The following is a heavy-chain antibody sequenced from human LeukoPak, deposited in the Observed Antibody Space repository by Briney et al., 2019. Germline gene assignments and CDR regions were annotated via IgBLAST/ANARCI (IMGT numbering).Heavy chain of an antibody. J-gene: IGHJ6*02. D-gene: IGHD3-10*01. V-gene: IGHV4-34*01. CDR1: GGSFSGYY. CDR2: INHSGST. Sequence: SETLSLTCGVYGGSFSGYYWSWIRQPPGKGLEWIGEINHSGSTNYNPSLKSRVTISVDTSKNQFSLKLSSVTAADTAVYYCARGLSGSGSYYLFPYYGMDVWGQGTTVTVS. CDR3: ARGLSGSGSYYLFPYYGMDV.